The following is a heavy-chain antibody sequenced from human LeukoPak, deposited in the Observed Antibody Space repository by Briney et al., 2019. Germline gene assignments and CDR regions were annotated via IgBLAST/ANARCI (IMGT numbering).Heavy chain of an antibody. V-gene: IGHV3-23*01. Sequence: GGSLRLSCAASGFTFSSYAMSWVRQAPGKGLEWVSVISGSGGSTHYADSVKGRFTISRDNSKNTLYLQMNSLRAEDTALYYCAKGRCSSTSCPYYFDYWGQGTLVTVSS. CDR3: AKGRCSSTSCPYYFDY. J-gene: IGHJ4*02. CDR1: GFTFSSYA. D-gene: IGHD2-2*01. CDR2: ISGSGGST.